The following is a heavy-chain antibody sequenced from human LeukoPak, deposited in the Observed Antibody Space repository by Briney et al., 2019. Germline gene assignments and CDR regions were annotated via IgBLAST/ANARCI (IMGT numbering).Heavy chain of an antibody. CDR3: ALALRAAATTHAFDI. CDR2: ITPFSGNT. D-gene: IGHD6-13*01. Sequence: ASVKVSCKASGYTFTYRYLHWVRQAPGQALEWMGWITPFSGNTNYAQKFQDRVTITRDRSMSTAYMELSSLRSEDTAMYYCALALRAAATTHAFDIWGQGTMVTVSS. J-gene: IGHJ3*02. V-gene: IGHV1-45*02. CDR1: GYTFTYRY.